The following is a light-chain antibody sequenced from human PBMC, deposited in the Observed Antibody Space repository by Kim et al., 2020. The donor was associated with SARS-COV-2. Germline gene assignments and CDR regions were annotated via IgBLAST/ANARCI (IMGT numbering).Light chain of an antibody. CDR3: QQTHSFPLT. Sequence: ASVGDRVTITCRASQDISSWLGWYQQKPGKAPKVLIYEASNLQSGVPSRFSGSGSGTDFTLTLNSLQPEDFATYYCQQTHSFPLTFGGRTKVDIK. J-gene: IGKJ4*01. CDR1: QDISSW. CDR2: EAS. V-gene: IGKV1D-12*01.